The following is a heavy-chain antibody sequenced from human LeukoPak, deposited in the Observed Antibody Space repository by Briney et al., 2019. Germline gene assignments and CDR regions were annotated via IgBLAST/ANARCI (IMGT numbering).Heavy chain of an antibody. CDR2: ISGRGTT. Sequence: GGSLGLSCVASGFTFRSYAMSWVRQAPGKGLEWVSAISGRGTTYYADSVKGRFTISRDNSKNTLYLQMNSLRAEDTAVYYCAKDPMVRGSTYDYWGQGALVTVSS. CDR1: GFTFRSYA. V-gene: IGHV3-23*01. J-gene: IGHJ4*02. CDR3: AKDPMVRGSTYDY. D-gene: IGHD3-10*01.